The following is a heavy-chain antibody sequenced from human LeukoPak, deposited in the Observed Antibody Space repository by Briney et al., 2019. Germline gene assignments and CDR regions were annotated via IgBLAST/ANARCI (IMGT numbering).Heavy chain of an antibody. CDR3: AKGSSGYRAYFDY. CDR1: GFTFSSYS. J-gene: IGHJ4*02. V-gene: IGHV3-21*04. Sequence: GGSLRLSCAASGFTFSSYSMNWVRQAPGKGLEWVSSITSSSSIYYADSVKGRFTISRDNAKNSLYLQMNSLRAEDTAVYYCAKGSSGYRAYFDYWGQGTLVTVSS. CDR2: ITSSSSI. D-gene: IGHD3-22*01.